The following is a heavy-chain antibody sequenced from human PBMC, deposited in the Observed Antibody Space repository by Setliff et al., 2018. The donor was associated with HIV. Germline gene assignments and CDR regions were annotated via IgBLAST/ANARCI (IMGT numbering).Heavy chain of an antibody. D-gene: IGHD3-22*01. V-gene: IGHV3-11*01. CDR2: ISSSGSTT. CDR1: GFTFSDSY. CDR3: ARDHRTWDSSGYITQSFDY. Sequence: PGGSLRLSCAASGFTFSDSYMSWIRQAPGKGLEWISFISSSGSTTYHADSVKGRFTLSRDNTKNSLYLKRNSLRAEDTAVYYCARDHRTWDSSGYITQSFDYWGQGTLVTVSS. J-gene: IGHJ4*02.